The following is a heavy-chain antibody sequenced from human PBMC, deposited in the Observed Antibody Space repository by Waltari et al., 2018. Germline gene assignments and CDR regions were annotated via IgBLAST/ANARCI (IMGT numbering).Heavy chain of an antibody. Sequence: EVQLLESGGGLVPPGGSLQLSCAASGFTFNSSAMPWVRRAPGKGLEWVSAISGSGGSTYYADAVKGRFTISRDNSKNTLYLQMNSLRAEDTAVYYCAKTRYYYDSGVYEYWGQGTLVTGSS. J-gene: IGHJ4*02. CDR1: GFTFNSSA. CDR2: ISGSGGST. D-gene: IGHD3-22*01. V-gene: IGHV3-23*01. CDR3: AKTRYYYDSGVYEY.